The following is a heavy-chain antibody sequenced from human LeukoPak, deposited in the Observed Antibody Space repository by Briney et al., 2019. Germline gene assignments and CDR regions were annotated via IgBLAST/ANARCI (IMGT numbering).Heavy chain of an antibody. J-gene: IGHJ4*02. CDR3: AKRGVVIRVILVGFHKEAYYFDS. Sequence: GGSLRLSCAASGFTFSSYSMNWVRLAPGKGLEWVAGISDSGGRTNYADSVKGRFTISRDNSKNTLYLQMNSLRAEDTAVYFCAKRGVVIRVILVGFHKEAYYFDSWGQAALVTVSS. CDR1: GFTFSSYS. V-gene: IGHV3-23*01. CDR2: ISDSGGRT. D-gene: IGHD3-22*01.